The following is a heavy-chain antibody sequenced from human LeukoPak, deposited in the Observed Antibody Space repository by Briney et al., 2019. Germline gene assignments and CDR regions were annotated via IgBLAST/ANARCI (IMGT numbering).Heavy chain of an antibody. V-gene: IGHV6-1*01. Sequence: SQTLSLTCAISGDSVSSNSAAWNWIRQSPSRGLEWLGRTYYRSKWFNDYAESVKGRITINPDTSKNQFSLKLSSVTAADTAVYYCARYCSSTSCYRYYYYYGMDVWGQGTTVTVSS. CDR3: ARYCSSTSCYRYYYYYGMDV. D-gene: IGHD2-2*02. CDR2: TYYRSKWFN. J-gene: IGHJ6*02. CDR1: GDSVSSNSAA.